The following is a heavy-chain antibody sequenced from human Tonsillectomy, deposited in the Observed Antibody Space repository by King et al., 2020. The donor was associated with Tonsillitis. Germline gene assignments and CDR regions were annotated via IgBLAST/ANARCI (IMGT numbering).Heavy chain of an antibody. Sequence: VQLVESGAEVKKPGSSVKVSCKASGGTFSSYAISWVRQAPGQGLEWMGGIIPIFGTANYAQKFQGRVTITADESTSTAYMELSSLRSEDTAVYYCERDDSGAAGTCDYWGQGTLVTVSS. CDR3: ERDDSGAAGTCDY. CDR2: IIPIFGTA. J-gene: IGHJ4*02. D-gene: IGHD6-13*01. V-gene: IGHV1-69*01. CDR1: GGTFSSYA.